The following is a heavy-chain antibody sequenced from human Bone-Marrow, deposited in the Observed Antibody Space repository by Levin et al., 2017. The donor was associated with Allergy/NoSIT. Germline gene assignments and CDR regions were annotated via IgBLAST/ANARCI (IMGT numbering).Heavy chain of an antibody. Sequence: GGSLRLSCVSSGFNFSNYAMSWVRQAPGKVLEWVSAISDSGHSTYYTDSVKGRFTISRENSMNTLYLQMNSLSAADTAIYYCAKSFYLLFGTTPFDSWGQGTLVTVSA. CDR2: ISDSGHST. D-gene: IGHD1-1*01. CDR1: GFNFSNYA. J-gene: IGHJ4*02. CDR3: AKSFYLLFGTTPFDS. V-gene: IGHV3-23*01.